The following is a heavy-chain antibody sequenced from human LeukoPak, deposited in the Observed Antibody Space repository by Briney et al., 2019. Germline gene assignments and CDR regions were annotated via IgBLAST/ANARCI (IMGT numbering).Heavy chain of an antibody. J-gene: IGHJ4*02. V-gene: IGHV3-23*01. D-gene: IGHD6-13*01. CDR1: GFTFSSYA. Sequence: GGSLRLSRAPSGFTFSSYAIRRVGPPPGKGREWLSSINRNGYTTYYADSVKRRFPASRDNSKNPLFLQMNSLTAQDTAVYFCAKGVSSPLYYFDYSGQGALVTLS. CDR3: AKGVSSPLYYFDY. CDR2: INRNGYTT.